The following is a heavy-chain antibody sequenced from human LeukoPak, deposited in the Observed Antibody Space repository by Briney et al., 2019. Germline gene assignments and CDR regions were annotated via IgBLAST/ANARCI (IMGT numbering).Heavy chain of an antibody. CDR3: ARGLWFGDAFDV. CDR2: INHTGST. Sequence: PSETLPLTCAVYGESFTTFYWGWIRQTPGKGLEWIGEINHTGSTNYNPSLKSRVTISIDTSKNQFSLKLSSVAAADTAVYYCARGLWFGDAFDVWGKGTTVTVSS. V-gene: IGHV4-34*01. J-gene: IGHJ3*01. D-gene: IGHD3-10*01. CDR1: GESFTTFY.